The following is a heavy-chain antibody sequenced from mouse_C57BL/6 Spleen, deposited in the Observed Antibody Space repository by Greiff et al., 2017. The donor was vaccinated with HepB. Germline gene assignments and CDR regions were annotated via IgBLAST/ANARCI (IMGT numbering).Heavy chain of an antibody. V-gene: IGHV5-17*01. CDR3: ARPLTTVVATRAWFAY. CDR1: GFTFSDYG. J-gene: IGHJ3*01. D-gene: IGHD1-1*01. CDR2: ISSGSSTI. Sequence: EVHLVESGGGLVKPGGSLKLSCAASGFTFSDYGMHWVRQAPEKGLEWVAYISSGSSTIYYADTVKGRFTISRDNAKNTLVLQMTSLRSEDTAMYYCARPLTTVVATRAWFAYWGQGTLVTVSA.